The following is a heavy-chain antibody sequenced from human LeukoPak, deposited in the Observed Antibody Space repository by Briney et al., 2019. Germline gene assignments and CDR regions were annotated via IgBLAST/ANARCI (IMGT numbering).Heavy chain of an antibody. D-gene: IGHD2-15*01. Sequence: SGGSLRLSCAASGFTFSSYAMHWVRQAPGKGLEWVSLISGDGGSTYYADSVKGRFTISRDNSKNSLYLQMNSLRTEDTALYYCAKDMRDCSGGSCYSAFDYWGQGTLVTVSS. J-gene: IGHJ4*02. CDR2: ISGDGGST. CDR3: AKDMRDCSGGSCYSAFDY. CDR1: GFTFSSYA. V-gene: IGHV3-43*02.